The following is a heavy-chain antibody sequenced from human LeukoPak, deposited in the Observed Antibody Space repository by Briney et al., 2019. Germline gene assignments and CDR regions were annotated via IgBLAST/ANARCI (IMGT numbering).Heavy chain of an antibody. D-gene: IGHD6-13*01. Sequence: GGSLRLSCAASGFTFSSYWMSWVRQAPGKGLEWVANIKQDGSEKYFVDSVKGRFTISRDNAKNSLYLQMNSLRAEDTAVYYCARVSGSSWYGAFDIWGQGTMVTVSS. CDR3: ARVSGSSWYGAFDI. V-gene: IGHV3-7*01. CDR1: GFTFSSYW. J-gene: IGHJ3*02. CDR2: IKQDGSEK.